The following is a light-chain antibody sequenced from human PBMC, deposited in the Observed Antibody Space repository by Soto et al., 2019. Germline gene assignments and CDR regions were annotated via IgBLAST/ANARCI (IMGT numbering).Light chain of an antibody. Sequence: QPVLTQPPSASGSPGQSVTISCTGTSSDVGGYNYVSWYQQHPGKVPKLMIYEVSKRPSGVPDRFSGSKSGNTASLTVSGLQAEDEADYYCSSYAGSNTSYVFGTGTKLTVL. J-gene: IGLJ1*01. V-gene: IGLV2-8*01. CDR3: SSYAGSNTSYV. CDR1: SSDVGGYNY. CDR2: EVS.